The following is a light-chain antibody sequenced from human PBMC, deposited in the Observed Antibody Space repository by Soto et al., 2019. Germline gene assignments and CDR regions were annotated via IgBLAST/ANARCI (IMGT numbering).Light chain of an antibody. J-gene: IGLJ2*01. V-gene: IGLV2-8*01. CDR3: SSHAACNILK. Sequence: QSALTQPPSASGSPGQSVTISCTGTNSDVGGYNFVSWYQQHPGKAPKVIINDVTHRPSGVPDRFSGSKSGDTASLTISGLQADDEADYYCSSHAACNILKFGGVTKLTVL. CDR1: NSDVGGYNF. CDR2: DVT.